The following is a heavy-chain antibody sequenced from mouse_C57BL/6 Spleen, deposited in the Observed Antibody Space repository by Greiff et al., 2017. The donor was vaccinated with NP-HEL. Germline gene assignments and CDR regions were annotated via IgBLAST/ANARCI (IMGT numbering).Heavy chain of an antibody. Sequence: EVQVVESGGGLVKPGGSLKLSCAASGFTFSSYAMSWVRQTPEKRLEWVATISDGGSYTYYPDNVKGRFTISRDNAKNNLYLQMSHLKSEDTAMYYCARDSSYYYGPYFDVWGTGTTVTVSS. D-gene: IGHD1-1*01. CDR1: GFTFSSYA. CDR3: ARDSSYYYGPYFDV. CDR2: ISDGGSYT. J-gene: IGHJ1*03. V-gene: IGHV5-4*01.